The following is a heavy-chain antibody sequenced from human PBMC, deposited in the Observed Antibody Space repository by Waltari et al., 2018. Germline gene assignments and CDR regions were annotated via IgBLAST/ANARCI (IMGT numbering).Heavy chain of an antibody. CDR2: IRNSSTYT. Sequence: QLVESGGGLVKPGGSLRLSCEASDFSISDYYMSWIRQAPGRGREWLSYIRNSSTYTNNTNSVKGRFTISRNNAKNLVYLEMNNLRPEDTAVYFCARDKGDAFWYFDLWGRGTLVSVSS. CDR1: DFSISDYY. V-gene: IGHV3-11*06. CDR3: ARDKGDAFWYFDL. J-gene: IGHJ2*01. D-gene: IGHD3-16*01.